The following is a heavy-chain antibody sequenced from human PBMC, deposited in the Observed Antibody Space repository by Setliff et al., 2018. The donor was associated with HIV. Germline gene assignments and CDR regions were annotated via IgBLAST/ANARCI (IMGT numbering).Heavy chain of an antibody. D-gene: IGHD1-7*01. Sequence: SVKVSCKASGGTFSSYVLSWVRQAPGQGLEWMGGIMPIFGTANYAQKFQGRLTITADASTRTAYMELSSLRSEDTAVYYCARGVDGNYLKFFDNWGQGTLVTVSS. CDR3: ARGVDGNYLKFFDN. CDR1: GGTFSSYV. CDR2: IMPIFGTA. V-gene: IGHV1-69*13. J-gene: IGHJ4*02.